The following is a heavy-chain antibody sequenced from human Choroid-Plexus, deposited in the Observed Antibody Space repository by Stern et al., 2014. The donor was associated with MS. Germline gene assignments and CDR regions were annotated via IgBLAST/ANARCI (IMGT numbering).Heavy chain of an antibody. CDR3: ARVNRVVVATHYYYGMDV. J-gene: IGHJ6*02. Sequence: VQLVESGPGLVKPSEALSLTCSVSGGAIRSYFWTWIRQPPGKGQEWIGYVNYNGDAAYQCSLPGRVAISVDTSRNRLSLKLSSVTVADTAVYYCARVNRVVVATHYYYGMDVWGQGTTVTVSS. CDR1: GGAIRSYF. D-gene: IGHD2-21*01. V-gene: IGHV4-59*01. CDR2: VNYNGDA.